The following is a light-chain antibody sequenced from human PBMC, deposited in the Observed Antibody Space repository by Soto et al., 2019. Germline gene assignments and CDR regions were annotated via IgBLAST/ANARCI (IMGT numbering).Light chain of an antibody. J-gene: IGKJ1*01. CDR3: QQRGSWPWT. CDR2: DVS. Sequence: ETVLTQSPVTLSLSPGERATLSCRASQSVNNHLAWYQQKPGQVPRLLIYDVSNRATGTPARYSGSGSGTDFTLTISSLEPEDFAVYYCQQRGSWPWTFGQGTKVEIK. V-gene: IGKV3-11*01. CDR1: QSVNNH.